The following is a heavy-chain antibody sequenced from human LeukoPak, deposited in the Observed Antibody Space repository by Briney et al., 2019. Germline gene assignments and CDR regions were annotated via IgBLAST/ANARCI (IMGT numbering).Heavy chain of an antibody. J-gene: IGHJ4*02. CDR2: IYYSGTT. D-gene: IGHD3-3*01. Sequence: TETLSLTCTVSGGSISSSSYSWGWIRQPPGKGLEWIGSIYYSGTTYYNPSLKSRVTISVDTSKIQFSLMLSFVAATDTALYFCARLRFDFWSGYTHPYFDYWGQGTLVTVSS. V-gene: IGHV4-39*01. CDR1: GGSISSSSYS. CDR3: ARLRFDFWSGYTHPYFDY.